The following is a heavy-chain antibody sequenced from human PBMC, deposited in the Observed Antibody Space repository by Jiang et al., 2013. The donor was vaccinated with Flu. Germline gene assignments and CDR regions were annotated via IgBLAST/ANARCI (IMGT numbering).Heavy chain of an antibody. J-gene: IGHJ4*02. CDR2: LSHIGST. V-gene: IGHV4-39*07. Sequence: GPGLVKPSETLSLTCTVSGDSITDFTYYWVWIRQAPGKGLEWIGSLSHIGSTYYNSSLKTRVTISRDTSKTQFSLRLSPVTAADTAVYYCARTVRRSDYFDYWGQGSPVTVSS. D-gene: IGHD4-11*01. CDR1: GDSITDFTYY. CDR3: ARTVRRSDYFDY.